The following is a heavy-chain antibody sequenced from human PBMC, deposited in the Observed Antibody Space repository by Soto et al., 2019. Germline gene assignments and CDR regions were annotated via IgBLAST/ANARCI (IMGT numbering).Heavy chain of an antibody. V-gene: IGHV3-48*02. J-gene: IGHJ4*02. Sequence: GGSLRLSCAVSGFTFSPYSMNWVRQAPGKGLEWISYISSGGDTIYYADSVRGRFTVSRDNTKNSLYLQMDSQRDEDTAVYYCARDRSTIYGVVTPIDYWGQGTLVTVSS. CDR2: ISSGGDTI. CDR3: ARDRSTIYGVVTPIDY. CDR1: GFTFSPYS. D-gene: IGHD3-3*01.